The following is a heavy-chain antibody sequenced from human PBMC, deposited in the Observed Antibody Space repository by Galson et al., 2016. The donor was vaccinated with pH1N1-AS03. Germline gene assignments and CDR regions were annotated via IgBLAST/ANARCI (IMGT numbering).Heavy chain of an antibody. D-gene: IGHD6-19*01. J-gene: IGHJ4*01. CDR3: AKVGIVISSGWYGRFDY. CDR1: GYSFINYA. V-gene: IGHV1-3*01. CDR2: LNSTSGNT. Sequence: SVKVSCKASGYSFINYAIHWVRQAPGQRLEWMGWLNSTSGNTEYSQKFQGRVTITRDTSASTASMELSSLRSEDTAVYYCAKVGIVISSGWYGRFDYWGHATLVTVSS.